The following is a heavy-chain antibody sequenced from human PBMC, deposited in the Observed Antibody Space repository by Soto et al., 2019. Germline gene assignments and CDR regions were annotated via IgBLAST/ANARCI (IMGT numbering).Heavy chain of an antibody. CDR1: GFTFDDYA. CDR2: ISWNSGSM. CDR3: AKGPYSDYASPWIDP. V-gene: IGHV3-9*01. D-gene: IGHD4-17*01. Sequence: GGSLRLSCAASGFTFDDYAMHWVRQAPGKGLEWVSGISWNSGSMGYADSVKGRFTISRDNAKNSLYLQMNSLRAEDTALYYCAKGPYSDYASPWIDPLGLGDLVTVSA. J-gene: IGHJ5*02.